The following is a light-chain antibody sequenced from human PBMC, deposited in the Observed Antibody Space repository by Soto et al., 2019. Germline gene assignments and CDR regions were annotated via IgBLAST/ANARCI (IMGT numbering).Light chain of an antibody. Sequence: EIVMTQTPLSLSVTPGQPASISCKSSQSLVFSDGKTYFYWYVQKPGQPPQLLIYGVSNRLSGVXDXXTGSGSATDFTLTISRVEAEDVGVYYCMQTVAHPWTFGQGTKVEVK. CDR3: MQTVAHPWT. CDR2: GVS. V-gene: IGKV2D-29*01. CDR1: QSLVFSDGKTY. J-gene: IGKJ1*01.